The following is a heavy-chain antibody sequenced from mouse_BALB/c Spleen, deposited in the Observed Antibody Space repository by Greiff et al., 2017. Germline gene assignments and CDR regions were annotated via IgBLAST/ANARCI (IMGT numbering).Heavy chain of an antibody. Sequence: QVQLKESGPGLVAPSQSLSITCTVSGFSLTGYGVNWVRQPPGKGLEWLGMIWGDGSTDYNSALKSRLSISKDNSKSQVFLKMNSLQTDDTARYYCASITTAGRYWYFDVWGAGTTVTVSS. D-gene: IGHD1-2*01. CDR1: GFSLTGYG. CDR2: IWGDGST. J-gene: IGHJ1*01. CDR3: ASITTAGRYWYFDV. V-gene: IGHV2-6-7*01.